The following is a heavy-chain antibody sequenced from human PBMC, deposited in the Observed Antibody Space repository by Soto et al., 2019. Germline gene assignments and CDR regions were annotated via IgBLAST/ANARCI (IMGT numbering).Heavy chain of an antibody. CDR3: ARDLMTFFSSPGWFDP. J-gene: IGHJ5*02. V-gene: IGHV3-33*01. CDR2: IWYDGSNK. D-gene: IGHD3-3*02. Sequence: GGSLRLSCAASGFTFSSYGMHWVRQAPGKGLEWVAVIWYDGSNKYYADSVKGRFTISRDNSKNTLYLQMNSLRAEDTAVYYCARDLMTFFSSPGWFDPWGQGTLVTVSS. CDR1: GFTFSSYG.